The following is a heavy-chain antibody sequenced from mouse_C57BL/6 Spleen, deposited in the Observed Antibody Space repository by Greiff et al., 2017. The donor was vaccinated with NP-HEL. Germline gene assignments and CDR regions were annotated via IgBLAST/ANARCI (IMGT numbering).Heavy chain of an antibody. CDR1: GYAFSSYW. Sequence: VKLVESGAELVKPGASVKISCKASGYAFSSYWMNWVKQRPGKGLEWIGQIYPGDGDTNYNGKFKGKATLTADKSSSTAYMQLSSLTSEDSAVYFCARCEGDYDRGAWFAYWGQGTLVTVSA. D-gene: IGHD2-4*01. V-gene: IGHV1-80*01. J-gene: IGHJ3*01. CDR3: ARCEGDYDRGAWFAY. CDR2: IYPGDGDT.